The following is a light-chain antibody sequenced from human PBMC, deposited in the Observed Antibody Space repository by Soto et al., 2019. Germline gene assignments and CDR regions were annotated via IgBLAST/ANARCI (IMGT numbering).Light chain of an antibody. CDR3: QQRGSWPWLT. CDR1: QSVNNY. J-gene: IGKJ4*01. V-gene: IGKV3-11*01. CDR2: DAS. Sequence: EIVLKQSPGTLSLSPGERATLSFRASQSVNNYLAWYQQKPGQAPRILIYDASNRATGIPARFSGSGSGTDFTLTISSLEPEDSAVYYCQQRGSWPWLTFGGGTRVEIK.